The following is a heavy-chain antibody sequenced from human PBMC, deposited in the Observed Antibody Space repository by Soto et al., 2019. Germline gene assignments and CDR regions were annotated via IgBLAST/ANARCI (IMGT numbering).Heavy chain of an antibody. CDR3: AKDIEPLRYFDWLLGHFDY. CDR2: ISWNSGSI. CDR1: GFTFDDYA. V-gene: IGHV3-9*01. J-gene: IGHJ4*02. Sequence: EVQLVESGGGLVQPGRSLRLSCAASGFTFDDYAMHWVRQAPGKGLEWVSGISWNSGSIGYADSVKGRFTISRDNAKNSLYLQMNSLRAEDTALYYCAKDIEPLRYFDWLLGHFDYWGQGTLVTVSS. D-gene: IGHD3-9*01.